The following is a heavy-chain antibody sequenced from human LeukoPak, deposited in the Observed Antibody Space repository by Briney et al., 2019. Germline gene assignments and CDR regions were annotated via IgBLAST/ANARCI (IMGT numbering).Heavy chain of an antibody. Sequence: GGSLRLSCAASGFTFSSYGMQWVRQAPGKGLEWVAVISHDGTVQHYAVSVKGRFTISSDNSDNTLYLQMNSLRDEDTAMYYCAKEGTRLASSYFDFWGQGTLITVSS. CDR3: AKEGTRLASSYFDF. CDR1: GFTFSSYG. V-gene: IGHV3-30*18. J-gene: IGHJ4*02. CDR2: ISHDGTVQ. D-gene: IGHD3-16*01.